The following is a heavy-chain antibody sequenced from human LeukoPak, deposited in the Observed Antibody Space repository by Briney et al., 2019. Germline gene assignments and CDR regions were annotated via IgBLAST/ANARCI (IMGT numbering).Heavy chain of an antibody. J-gene: IGHJ4*02. Sequence: GGSLRLSCAASGFTFSNYWMTWVRQAPGKGLQWVANIKQDGSDTYYVDSVKGRFTISRDNVWDSLSLQMSSLRAEDTAVYYCAKHDYGDSSFDYWGQGTLVTVSS. CDR3: AKHDYGDSSFDY. CDR2: IKQDGSDT. D-gene: IGHD4-17*01. V-gene: IGHV3-7*03. CDR1: GFTFSNYW.